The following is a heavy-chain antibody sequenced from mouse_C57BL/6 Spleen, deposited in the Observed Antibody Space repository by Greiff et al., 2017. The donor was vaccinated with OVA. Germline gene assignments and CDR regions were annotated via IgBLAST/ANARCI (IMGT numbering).Heavy chain of an antibody. D-gene: IGHD2-5*01. V-gene: IGHV1-69*01. J-gene: IGHJ4*01. CDR2: IDPSDSYT. Sequence: QVQLQQPGAELVMPGASVKLSCKASGYTFTSYWMHWVKQRPGQGLEWIGEIDPSDSYTNYNQKFKGKSTLTVDKSSSTAYMQLSSLTSEDSAVYYCARRPAYYSNYGAMDDWGQGTSVTVSS. CDR3: ARRPAYYSNYGAMDD. CDR1: GYTFTSYW.